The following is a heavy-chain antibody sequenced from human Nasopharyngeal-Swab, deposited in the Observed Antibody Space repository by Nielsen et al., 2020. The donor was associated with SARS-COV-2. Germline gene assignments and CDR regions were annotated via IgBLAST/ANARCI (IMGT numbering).Heavy chain of an antibody. Sequence: GESLKLYCAASGFTFSSYAMHWVRQAPGKGLEWVAVISYDGINKYYADSVKGRFTISRDNSKNTLYLQMNSLSAEDTAVYYCARDSDGYGDSGGNAFDIWGQGTMVTVSS. V-gene: IGHV3-30-3*01. CDR2: ISYDGINK. CDR1: GFTFSSYA. J-gene: IGHJ3*02. CDR3: ARDSDGYGDSGGNAFDI. D-gene: IGHD4-17*01.